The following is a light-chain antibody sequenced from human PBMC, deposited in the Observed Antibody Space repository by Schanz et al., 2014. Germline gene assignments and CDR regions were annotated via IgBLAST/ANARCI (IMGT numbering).Light chain of an antibody. Sequence: QSALTQPASVSGSPGQSITISCTGTSSDIGSYNLVSWYQQYPGKAPKLMIYEGSKRPSGVSNRFSGSKSGNTASLTISGLQAEDEADYYCSSYAGIYTVVFGGGTKLTVL. J-gene: IGLJ2*01. V-gene: IGLV2-14*02. CDR2: EGS. CDR3: SSYAGIYTVV. CDR1: SSDIGSYNL.